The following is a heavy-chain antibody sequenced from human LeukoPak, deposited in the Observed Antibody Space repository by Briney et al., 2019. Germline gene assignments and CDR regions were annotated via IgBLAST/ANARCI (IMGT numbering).Heavy chain of an antibody. V-gene: IGHV4-59*12. D-gene: IGHD1-26*01. CDR2: IYYSGST. Sequence: SETLSLTCTVSGGSISSYYWSWIRQPPGKGLEWIGYIYYSGSTNYNPSLKSRVTISVDTSKNQFSLKLSSVTAADTAVYYCARDVAWVSGSYRHFDYWGQGTLVTVSS. J-gene: IGHJ4*02. CDR3: ARDVAWVSGSYRHFDY. CDR1: GGSISSYY.